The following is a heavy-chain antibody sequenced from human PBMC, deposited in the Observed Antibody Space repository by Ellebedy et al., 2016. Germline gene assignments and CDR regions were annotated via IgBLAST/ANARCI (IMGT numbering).Heavy chain of an antibody. V-gene: IGHV4-4*07. CDR3: ARSGGPAPSKGGGGVFDY. CDR1: GGSISSYY. D-gene: IGHD3-16*01. Sequence: GSLRLXXTVSGGSISSYYWSWIRQPAGKGLEWIGRIYTSGSTNYNPSLKSRVTMSVDTSKNQFSLKLSSVTAADTAVYYCARSGGPAPSKGGGGVFDYWGQGTLVTVSS. J-gene: IGHJ4*02. CDR2: IYTSGST.